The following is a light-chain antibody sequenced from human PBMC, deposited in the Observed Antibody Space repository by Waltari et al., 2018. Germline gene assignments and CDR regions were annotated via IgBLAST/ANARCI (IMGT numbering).Light chain of an antibody. J-gene: IGLJ3*02. CDR1: TSTIGTNT. CDR3: ATWHDSLNGWV. Sequence: QSVLTQPPSASGTPGQRVTISCSGGTSTIGTNTVTWYQQLPGTAPKLLIYRSSQRPSGIPDRFSGSKSGTSASLAISGLQSEDEADYYCATWHDSLNGWVFGGGTKLTVL. V-gene: IGLV1-44*01. CDR2: RSS.